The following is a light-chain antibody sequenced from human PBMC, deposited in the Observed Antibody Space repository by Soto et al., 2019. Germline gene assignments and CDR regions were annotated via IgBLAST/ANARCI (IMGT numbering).Light chain of an antibody. V-gene: IGLV2-14*01. CDR1: SGDFAGYNY. J-gene: IGLJ2*01. CDR2: EVS. CDR3: SSYTSSSTLDVV. Sequence: QSVLTQPASGSGSPGQSITVSCTGTSGDFAGYNYVSWYQQHPGKAPKLMIYEVSNRPSGVSNRFSGSKSGNTASLTISGLQAEDEADYFCSSYTSSSTLDVVFGGGTKLTVL.